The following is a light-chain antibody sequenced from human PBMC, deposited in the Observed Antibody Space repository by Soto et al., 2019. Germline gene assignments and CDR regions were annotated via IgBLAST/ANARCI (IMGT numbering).Light chain of an antibody. CDR2: LGS. CDR3: MQALQTPGT. V-gene: IGKV2-28*01. CDR1: QSLLHSNGYNY. Sequence: DIVMTQSPLSLPVTPGEPASISCRSSQSLLHSNGYNYLDWYLQKPGQSPQLLIYLGSNRSSGVPDRFSGSGSGTDFTLEISIVEAEDAGVYYCMQALQTPGTFRPGTKVDIK. J-gene: IGKJ3*01.